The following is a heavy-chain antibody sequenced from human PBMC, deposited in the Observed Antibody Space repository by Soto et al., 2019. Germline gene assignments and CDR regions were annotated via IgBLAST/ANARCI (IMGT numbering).Heavy chain of an antibody. CDR1: RYTFADYH. J-gene: IGHJ6*02. V-gene: IGHV1-2*04. Sequence: ASVKVSCKASRYTFADYHIYWVRQAPGQGLEWLGRINPKSGGTSTAQKFQGWVTMTRDTSISTAYMELTRLGSDDTAVYFCARGHSTDCSDGVCASLYNHEMDVWG. CDR3: ARGHSTDCSDGVCASLYNHEMDV. CDR2: INPKSGGT. D-gene: IGHD2-8*01.